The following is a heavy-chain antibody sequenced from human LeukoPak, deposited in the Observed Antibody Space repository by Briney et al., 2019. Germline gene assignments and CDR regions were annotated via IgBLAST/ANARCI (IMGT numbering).Heavy chain of an antibody. CDR3: ARDPADVAVTAPYYYYYMDV. J-gene: IGHJ6*03. CDR2: INPNSGGT. Sequence: ASVKVSCKASGYTFTGYYMHWERQAPGQGLEWMGWINPNSGGTNYAQKFQGRVTMTRDTSISTAYMELSRLRSDDTAVYYCARDPADVAVTAPYYYYYMDVWGKGTTVTISS. CDR1: GYTFTGYY. V-gene: IGHV1-2*02. D-gene: IGHD2-21*02.